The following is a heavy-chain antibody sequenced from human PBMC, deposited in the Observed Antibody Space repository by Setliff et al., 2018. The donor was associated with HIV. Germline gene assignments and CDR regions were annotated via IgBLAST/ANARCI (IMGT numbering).Heavy chain of an antibody. V-gene: IGHV3-21*01. J-gene: IGHJ4*02. D-gene: IGHD3-22*01. CDR1: GFTFSNYN. CDR2: ISYDSRFI. CDR3: ARDRASSGYYARFDH. Sequence: PGGSLRLSCAASGFTFSNYNMNWVRQAPGKGLEWVSSISYDSRFIYNADSMTGRFTISRDNAKKLVYLQMNSLRAEDTAIYYCARDRASSGYYARFDHWGQGTLVTVSS.